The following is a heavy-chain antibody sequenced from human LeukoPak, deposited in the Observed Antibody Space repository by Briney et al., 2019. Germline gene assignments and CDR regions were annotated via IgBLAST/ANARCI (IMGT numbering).Heavy chain of an antibody. D-gene: IGHD6-19*01. V-gene: IGHV3-73*01. CDR1: GXTFSGSV. CDR2: ITSKPNSYAT. CDR3: TSGSGWYSPDY. Sequence: GGSLKLSCAASGXTFSGSVMHWVRQASGKGLEWVGRITSKPNSYATVYAASVRGRFTISSDESKNTAYLQMNSLKTEDTAVYYCTSGSGWYSPDYWGQGTLVTVSS. J-gene: IGHJ4*02.